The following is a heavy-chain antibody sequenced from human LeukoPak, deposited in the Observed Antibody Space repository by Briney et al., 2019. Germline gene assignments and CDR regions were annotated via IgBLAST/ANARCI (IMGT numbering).Heavy chain of an antibody. CDR3: AKDESPNDYGDFYYFDH. Sequence: GGSLRFSCAASGFTFRTYGMQWVRQAPGKGLEWVAFIRHDGNSKYCADSVKGRFTISRDNSRSTLYLEVNSLRVEDTAVYYCAKDESPNDYGDFYYFDHWGQGTLVTVSS. J-gene: IGHJ4*02. CDR1: GFTFRTYG. CDR2: IRHDGNSK. D-gene: IGHD4-17*01. V-gene: IGHV3-30*02.